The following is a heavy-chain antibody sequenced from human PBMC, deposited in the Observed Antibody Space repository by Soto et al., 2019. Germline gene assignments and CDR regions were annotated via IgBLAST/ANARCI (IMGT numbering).Heavy chain of an antibody. CDR2: IIPILTTP. CDR1: GGTFSIYG. Sequence: EASVKVSCKASGGTFSIYGFSWVRQAPGQGPEWIGGIIPILTTPNYAQKFHGRVTIVADESTTTVYMELSSLKSEDTAVYYCATSVGIAPTGEDGMDVWGQGTSVTVS. V-gene: IGHV1-69*13. CDR3: ATSVGIAPTGEDGMDV. D-gene: IGHD2-8*02. J-gene: IGHJ6*02.